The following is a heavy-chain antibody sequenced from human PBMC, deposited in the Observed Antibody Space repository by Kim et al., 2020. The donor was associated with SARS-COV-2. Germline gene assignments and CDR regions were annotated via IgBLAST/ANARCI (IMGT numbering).Heavy chain of an antibody. Sequence: GESLKISCKGSGYSFTSYWIGWVRQMPGKGLEWMGIIYPGDSDTRYSPSFQGKVTISADKSISTAYLQWSSLKASDTAMYYCASPQPKRAAGTGRTDYYGMDVWGQGTTVTVSS. CDR2: IYPGDSDT. D-gene: IGHD6-13*01. CDR3: ASPQPKRAAGTGRTDYYGMDV. CDR1: GYSFTSYW. J-gene: IGHJ6*02. V-gene: IGHV5-51*01.